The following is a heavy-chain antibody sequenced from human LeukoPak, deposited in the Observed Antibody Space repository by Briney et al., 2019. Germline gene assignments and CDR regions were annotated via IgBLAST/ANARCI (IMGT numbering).Heavy chain of an antibody. CDR1: GGTFSSYA. J-gene: IGHJ4*02. V-gene: IGHV1-69*13. Sequence: SVKVSCKASGGTFSSYAISWVRQAPGQGLEWMGGIIPIFGTANYAQKFQGRVTITADESTSTAYMELSSLRSEDTAVYYCAALYSSGWAFDYWGQGTLVTVSS. D-gene: IGHD6-19*01. CDR3: AALYSSGWAFDY. CDR2: IIPIFGTA.